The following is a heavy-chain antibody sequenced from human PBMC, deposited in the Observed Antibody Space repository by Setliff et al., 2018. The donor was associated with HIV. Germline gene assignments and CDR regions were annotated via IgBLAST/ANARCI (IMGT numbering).Heavy chain of an antibody. CDR2: VYSAGTTT. D-gene: IGHD1-26*01. Sequence: PVGSLRLSCAASGFSFSDFWMHWVRQVPGKGLAWVSRVYSAGTTTTYADSVKGRFTISRDNGKNTLYLQMNSLRAEDSAVYFCARVGLGGAFDIWGQGTKVTV. CDR3: ARVGLGGAFDI. J-gene: IGHJ3*02. CDR1: GFSFSDFW. V-gene: IGHV3-74*01.